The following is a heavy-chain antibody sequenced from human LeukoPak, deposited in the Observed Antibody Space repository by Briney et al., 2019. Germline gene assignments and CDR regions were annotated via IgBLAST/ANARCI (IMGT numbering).Heavy chain of an antibody. J-gene: IGHJ4*02. V-gene: IGHV3-53*01. Sequence: GGSLRLSCAVSGFTFSSYAMSWVRQAPGKGLEWVSVIYSGGSTYYADSVKGRFTISRDNSKNTLYLQMNSLRAEDTAVYYCARGIAAAGDTEFDYWGQGTLVTVSS. CDR1: GFTFSSYA. D-gene: IGHD6-13*01. CDR3: ARGIAAAGDTEFDY. CDR2: IYSGGST.